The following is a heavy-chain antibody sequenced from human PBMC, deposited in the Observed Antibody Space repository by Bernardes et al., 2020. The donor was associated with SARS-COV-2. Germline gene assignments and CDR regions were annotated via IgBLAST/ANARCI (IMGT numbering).Heavy chain of an antibody. J-gene: IGHJ5*02. V-gene: IGHV4-34*01. CDR1: GGSFSGYY. Sequence: SATLSLTCAVSGGSFSGYYWGWIRQPPGKGLEWIGEINHAGSTNYNPSLKSRVTISLDTSKNQFSLKVTSMTAADTALYYCMRSKATRTDLWGQGALVTVSS. CDR2: INHAGST. CDR3: MRSKATRTDL.